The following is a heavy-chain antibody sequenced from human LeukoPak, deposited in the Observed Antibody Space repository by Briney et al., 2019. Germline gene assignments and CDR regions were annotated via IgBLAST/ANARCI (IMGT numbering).Heavy chain of an antibody. V-gene: IGHV3-74*01. Sequence: GGSLRLSCAASGFTFSTYWMHWVRQAPGKGLVWVSRITPDGTSTTYADSVKGRFTISRDNAKNTLYVQMKSPRAEDTAVYYCARGAFGVYAFDLWGQGTMVTVSS. CDR2: ITPDGTST. CDR1: GFTFSTYW. D-gene: IGHD3-3*01. J-gene: IGHJ3*01. CDR3: ARGAFGVYAFDL.